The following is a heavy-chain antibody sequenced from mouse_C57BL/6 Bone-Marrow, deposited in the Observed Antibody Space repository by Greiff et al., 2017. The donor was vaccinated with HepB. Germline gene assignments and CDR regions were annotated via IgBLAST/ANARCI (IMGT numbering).Heavy chain of an antibody. D-gene: IGHD2-10*01. V-gene: IGHV5-9-1*02. J-gene: IGHJ2*01. Sequence: EVKLVESGEGLVKPGGSLKLSCAASGFTFSSYAMSWVRQTPEKRLEWVAYISSGGDYIYYADTVKGRFTISRDNARNTLYLQMSRLTSEDTAMYYCTGSYYGNYDVVFDYWGQGTTLTVSS. CDR3: TGSYYGNYDVVFDY. CDR1: GFTFSSYA. CDR2: ISSGGDYI.